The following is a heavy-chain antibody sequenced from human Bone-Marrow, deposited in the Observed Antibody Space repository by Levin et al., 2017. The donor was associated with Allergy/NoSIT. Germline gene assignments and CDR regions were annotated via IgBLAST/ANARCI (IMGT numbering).Heavy chain of an antibody. V-gene: IGHV3-53*01. J-gene: IGHJ5*02. D-gene: IGHD3-10*01. Sequence: RAGGSLRLSCATSGITVSDNYMSWVRQAPGKGLEWVAVMYRGGSTYYGGSVKGRFTIVRDDSKNMVHLEMNGLRVDDTAVYYCAVLVRGVANWFDPWGQGALVIVSS. CDR2: MYRGGST. CDR1: GITVSDNY. CDR3: AVLVRGVANWFDP.